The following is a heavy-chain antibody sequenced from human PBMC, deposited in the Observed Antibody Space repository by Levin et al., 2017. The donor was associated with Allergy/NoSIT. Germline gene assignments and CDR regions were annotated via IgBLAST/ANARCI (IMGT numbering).Heavy chain of an antibody. CDR3: SGRDSDGSNSVDY. CDR2: IFPSDSDT. V-gene: IGHV5-51*01. J-gene: IGHJ4*02. D-gene: IGHD4-23*01. CDR1: GYSFTSYW. Sequence: GESLKISCQASGYSFTSYWFGWVRQRPGKGLEWMGLIFPSDSDTRVSPSFQGQIIMSVDKSINTAHLQWSSLKASDSALYYCSGRDSDGSNSVDYWGQGTLVAVSS.